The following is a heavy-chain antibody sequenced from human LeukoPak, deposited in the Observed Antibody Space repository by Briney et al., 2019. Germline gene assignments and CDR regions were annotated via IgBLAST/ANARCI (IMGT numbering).Heavy chain of an antibody. CDR3: AKAVGGIVPFDY. CDR2: ISGSGGST. Sequence: GGSLRLSCAASGFTYSSYAMSCVRQAPGKRLEGVSAISGSGGSTYYADSVKGRLTISIDNSKNTLYLQMNSLRAEDTAVYYCAKAVGGIVPFDYWGQGTLVTVS. V-gene: IGHV3-23*01. J-gene: IGHJ4*02. D-gene: IGHD1-26*01. CDR1: GFTYSSYA.